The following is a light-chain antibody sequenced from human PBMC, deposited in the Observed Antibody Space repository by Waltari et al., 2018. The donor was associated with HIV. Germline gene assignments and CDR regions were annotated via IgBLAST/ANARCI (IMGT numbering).Light chain of an antibody. CDR3: QSADTGGTRV. V-gene: IGLV3-25*03. J-gene: IGLJ1*01. CDR2: KDT. Sequence: SFEPTQPPSVSVSPGQTARITCSGDALVKQYTYWYQQKPGQAPVVVIYKDTERPSGIPERFSGSSSGTTVTLTISGVQSEDEADYYCQSADTGGTRVFGPGTKVTVL. CDR1: ALVKQY.